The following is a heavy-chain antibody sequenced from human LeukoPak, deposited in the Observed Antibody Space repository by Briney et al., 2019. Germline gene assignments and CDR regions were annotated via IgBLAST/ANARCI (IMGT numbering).Heavy chain of an antibody. D-gene: IGHD6-13*01. V-gene: IGHV3-30*03. J-gene: IGHJ4*02. CDR1: GFTFSSYG. Sequence: LSGGSLRLSCAASGFTFSSYGMHWVRQAPGKGLEWVAVISYDGSNKYYADSVKGRFTISRDNSKNTLYLQMNSLRAEDTAVYYCISAAGTVALDYWGQGTLVTVSS. CDR2: ISYDGSNK. CDR3: ISAAGTVALDY.